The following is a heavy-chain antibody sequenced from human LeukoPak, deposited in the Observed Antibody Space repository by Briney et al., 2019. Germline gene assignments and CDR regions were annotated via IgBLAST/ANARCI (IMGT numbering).Heavy chain of an antibody. D-gene: IGHD1-20*01. CDR3: ARDRGITGTTFDSSWTFDY. CDR1: GLTFSSYS. V-gene: IGHV3-21*01. J-gene: IGHJ4*02. Sequence: GGSLRLSCAASGLTFSSYSMNWVRQAPGKGLEWVSSISSSSSYIYYADSVKGRFTISRDNAKNSLYLQMNSLRAEDTAVYYCARDRGITGTTFDSSWTFDYWGQGTLVTVSS. CDR2: ISSSSSYI.